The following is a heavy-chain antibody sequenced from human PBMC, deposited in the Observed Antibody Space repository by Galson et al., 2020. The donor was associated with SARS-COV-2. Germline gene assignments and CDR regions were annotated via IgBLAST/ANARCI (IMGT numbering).Heavy chain of an antibody. CDR1: GYTLTELS. CDR3: ATAPPLYSSSSGNWFDP. D-gene: IGHD6-6*01. V-gene: IGHV1-24*01. CDR2: FDPEDGET. J-gene: IGHJ5*02. Sequence: ASVKVSCKVSGYTLTELSMHWVRQAPGKGLEWMGGFDPEDGETIYAQKFQGRVTMTEDTSTDTAYMELSSLRSEDMAVYYCATAPPLYSSSSGNWFDPWGQGTLVTVSS.